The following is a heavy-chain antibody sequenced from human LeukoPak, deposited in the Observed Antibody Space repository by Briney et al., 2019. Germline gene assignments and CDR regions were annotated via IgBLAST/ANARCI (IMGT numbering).Heavy chain of an antibody. Sequence: GGSLRLSCAASGFTFSSYSMSWVRQAPGKGLEWVSAISGSGGGTYYADSVKGRFTISRDNSKNTLYLQMNSLRAEDTAVYYCAKPPFYVWGSYRWDFDYWGQGTLVTVSS. CDR3: AKPPFYVWGSYRWDFDY. D-gene: IGHD3-16*02. CDR2: ISGSGGGT. V-gene: IGHV3-23*01. CDR1: GFTFSSYS. J-gene: IGHJ4*02.